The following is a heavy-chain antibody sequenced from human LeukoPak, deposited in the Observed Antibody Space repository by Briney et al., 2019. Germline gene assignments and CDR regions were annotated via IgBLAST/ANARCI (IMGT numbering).Heavy chain of an antibody. D-gene: IGHD3-22*01. CDR1: GFTFSSSW. CDR3: ARMYYYDSSGYSLDY. CDR2: ISDDGSST. Sequence: GGSLRLSCAASGFTFSSSWMHWVRQAPGKGLVWVSRISDDGSSTSYVDSVKGRFTISRDNAKNTLYLQMNSLRAEDTAVYYCARMYYYDSSGYSLDYWGQGTLVTVSS. J-gene: IGHJ4*02. V-gene: IGHV3-74*01.